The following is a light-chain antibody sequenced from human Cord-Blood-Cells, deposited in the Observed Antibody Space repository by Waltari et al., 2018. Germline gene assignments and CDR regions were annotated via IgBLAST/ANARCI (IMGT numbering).Light chain of an antibody. CDR3: MQSIQLPIT. CDR2: EVS. J-gene: IGKJ5*01. Sequence: IVLNQTPRSLSVTLGQRASSSCTSSPSLLHSDGNTYLYWYLQKPGQPPQLLIYEVSNRFSGVPDRFSGSGSGTDFTLKISRVEAEDVGVYYCMQSIQLPITFGQGTRLEIK. CDR1: PSLLHSDGNTY. V-gene: IGKV2D-29*01.